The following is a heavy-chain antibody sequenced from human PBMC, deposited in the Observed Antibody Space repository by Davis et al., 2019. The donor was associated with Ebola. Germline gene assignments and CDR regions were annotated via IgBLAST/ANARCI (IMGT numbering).Heavy chain of an antibody. V-gene: IGHV1-18*01. J-gene: IGHJ3*02. CDR1: GYTFTSYG. CDR3: ARVPQIYGDYNAFDI. D-gene: IGHD4-17*01. Sequence: ASVKVSCKASGYTFTSYGISWVRQAPGQGLEWMGWISAYNGNTNYAQKLQGRVTMTTDTSTSTAYMELRSLRSDDTAVYYCARVPQIYGDYNAFDIWGQGTMVTVSS. CDR2: ISAYNGNT.